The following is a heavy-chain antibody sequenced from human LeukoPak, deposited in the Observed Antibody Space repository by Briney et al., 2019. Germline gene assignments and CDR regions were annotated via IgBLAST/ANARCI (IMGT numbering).Heavy chain of an antibody. J-gene: IGHJ3*02. Sequence: PGGSLRLSCAASGFTFSSYAMSWVRQAPGKGLEWVSAISGSGGSTYYADSVKGRFTISRDNSKNTLYLQMNSLRAEDTAVYYCAKDFSSTSYFYDDAFDIWGQGTMVTVSS. CDR2: ISGSGGST. D-gene: IGHD2-2*01. CDR3: AKDFSSTSYFYDDAFDI. V-gene: IGHV3-23*01. CDR1: GFTFSSYA.